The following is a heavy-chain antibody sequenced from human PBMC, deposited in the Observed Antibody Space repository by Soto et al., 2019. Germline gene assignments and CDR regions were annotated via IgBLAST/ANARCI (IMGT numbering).Heavy chain of an antibody. CDR2: IYWDDDK. Sequence: QITLKESAPTRVKPTQTLTLTCTFSGFSLTSRPMGVGWIRQPPGKALEWLAFIYWDDDKRYSPSLRSRLTLTKDTPANQAVLTMTNMDHEDTATYYCAHRLSGYNWNGGYFDYWGQGALVTVSS. CDR1: GFSLTSRPMG. V-gene: IGHV2-5*02. D-gene: IGHD1-1*01. J-gene: IGHJ4*02. CDR3: AHRLSGYNWNGGYFDY.